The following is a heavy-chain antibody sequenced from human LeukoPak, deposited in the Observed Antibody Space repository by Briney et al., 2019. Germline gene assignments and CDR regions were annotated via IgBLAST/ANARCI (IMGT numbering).Heavy chain of an antibody. CDR1: GYSFINNY. V-gene: IGHV1-2*02. Sequence: ASVKVSCKASGYSFINNYIHWVRQAPGQGLEWMGWINSNRGETKNAQKFQGRVTMTRDTSISTAYMEMNSLTSDDTALYYCARGYGSSWYDYWGQGALVTVTS. J-gene: IGHJ4*02. D-gene: IGHD6-13*01. CDR3: ARGYGSSWYDY. CDR2: INSNRGET.